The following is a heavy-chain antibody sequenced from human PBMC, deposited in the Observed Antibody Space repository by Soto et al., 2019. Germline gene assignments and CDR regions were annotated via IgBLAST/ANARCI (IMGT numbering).Heavy chain of an antibody. J-gene: IGHJ4*02. Sequence: EVQLLESGGGLVQPGGSLRLSCAASGFTFSSYAMSWVRQAPGKGLEWVSAISGSGGSTYYADSVKGRFTISRDNAKNTLYLQMNSMRAEDTDVYYCATRLTMVRGVIDYWGQGTLVTVSS. CDR3: ATRLTMVRGVIDY. V-gene: IGHV3-23*01. CDR2: ISGSGGST. CDR1: GFTFSSYA. D-gene: IGHD3-10*01.